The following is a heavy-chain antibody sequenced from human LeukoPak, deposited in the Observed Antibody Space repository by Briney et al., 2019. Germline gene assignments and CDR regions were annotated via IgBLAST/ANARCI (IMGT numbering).Heavy chain of an antibody. V-gene: IGHV1-18*01. D-gene: IGHD6-19*01. CDR2: ISAYNGNT. CDR1: GYTFTSYG. Sequence: ASVKVSCKASGYTFTSYGISWVRQAPGQGLEWMGWISAYNGNTNYAQKLQGRVTMTEDTSTDTAYMELSSLRSEDTAVYYCATLKSSGWTGDYWGQGTLVTVSS. CDR3: ATLKSSGWTGDY. J-gene: IGHJ4*02.